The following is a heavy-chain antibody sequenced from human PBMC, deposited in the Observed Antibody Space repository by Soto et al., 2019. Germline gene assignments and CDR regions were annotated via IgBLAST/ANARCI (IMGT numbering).Heavy chain of an antibody. D-gene: IGHD2-8*01. J-gene: IGHJ4*02. CDR3: ARGMDQSKLGY. Sequence: QVQLQESGPGLVKPSQTLSLTCTLSGGSISSGGYYWSWIRQHPGKGLEWIAYVYDSGSTYYNPSLTSRVTISVDTSKKQFSLNLSSVTAADTAVYYCARGMDQSKLGYWGQGTLVTVSS. CDR1: GGSISSGGYY. V-gene: IGHV4-31*03. CDR2: VYDSGST.